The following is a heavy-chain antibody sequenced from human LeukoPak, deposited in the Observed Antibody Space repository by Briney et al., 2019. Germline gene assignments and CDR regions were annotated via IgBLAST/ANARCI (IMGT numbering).Heavy chain of an antibody. CDR3: AELGITMIGGV. D-gene: IGHD3-10*02. J-gene: IGHJ6*04. Sequence: GGSLRLSCAASGFTFDDYGMSWVRQAPGKGLEWVSGILWSGGSTGYADSVKGRFTISRDNAKNSLYLQMNSLRAEDTAVYYCAELGITMIGGVWGKGTTVTISS. CDR2: ILWSGGST. CDR1: GFTFDDYG. V-gene: IGHV3-20*04.